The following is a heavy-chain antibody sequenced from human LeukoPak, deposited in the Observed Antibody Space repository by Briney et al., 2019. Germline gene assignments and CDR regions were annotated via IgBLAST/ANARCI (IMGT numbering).Heavy chain of an antibody. CDR2: IDWDDDK. J-gene: IGHJ4*02. V-gene: IGHV2-70*11. CDR1: GFSLSTSGMC. CDR3: ARIVAVSEDYFDY. D-gene: IGHD6-19*01. Sequence: SSPALVKPTQTLTLTCTFSGFSLSTSGMCVSWIRQPPGKALEWLARIDWDDDKRYNTSLKTRLTISKDTSRNRVVLTMSNMDPVDTATYYCARIVAVSEDYFDYWGPGILVTVSS.